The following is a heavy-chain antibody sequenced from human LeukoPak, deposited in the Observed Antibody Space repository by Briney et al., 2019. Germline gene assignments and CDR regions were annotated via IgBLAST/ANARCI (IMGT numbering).Heavy chain of an antibody. D-gene: IGHD4-11*01. CDR2: IYPGDSDT. V-gene: IGHV5-51*01. CDR3: ARTVNKWFDP. CDR1: GYSFTSYW. J-gene: IGHJ5*02. Sequence: GESLRISCKGSGYSFTSYWISWVRQMPGKGLEWMGIIYPGDSDTRYSPSFQGQVTISDDKSISTAYLQWSSLKASDTAMYYCARTVNKWFDPWGQGTLVTVSS.